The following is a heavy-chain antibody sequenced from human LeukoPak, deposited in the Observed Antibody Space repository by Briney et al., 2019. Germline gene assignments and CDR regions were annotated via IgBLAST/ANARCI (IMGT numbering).Heavy chain of an antibody. V-gene: IGHV3-53*01. J-gene: IGHJ4*02. CDR2: IHIGGDT. CDR3: ARDLVGATVPD. CDR1: GFTVINDY. Sequence: GSLRLSCAASGFTVINDYMTWVRQAPGKGLEWVSVIHIGGDTYYADSVKGRFTISRDNSKNTLYLQMNSLRVEDTAVYYCARDLVGATVPDWGQGTLVTVSS. D-gene: IGHD1-26*01.